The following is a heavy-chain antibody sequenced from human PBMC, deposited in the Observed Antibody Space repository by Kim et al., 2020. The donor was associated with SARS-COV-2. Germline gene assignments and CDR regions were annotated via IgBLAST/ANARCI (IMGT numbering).Heavy chain of an antibody. CDR1: GGSISSSSYY. CDR2: IYYSGST. J-gene: IGHJ4*02. CDR3: ARRRGAVGVDY. D-gene: IGHD1-26*01. Sequence: SETLSLTCTVSGGSISSSSYYWGWIRQPPGKGLEWIGSIYYSGSTYYNPSLKSRVTISVDTSKNQFSLKLSSVTAADTAVYYCARRRGAVGVDYWGQGTLVTVSS. V-gene: IGHV4-39*01.